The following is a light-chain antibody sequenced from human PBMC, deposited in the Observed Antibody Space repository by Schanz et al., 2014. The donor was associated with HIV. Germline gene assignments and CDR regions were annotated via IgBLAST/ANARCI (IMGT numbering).Light chain of an antibody. J-gene: IGKJ1*01. CDR3: HQYGNSPWT. CDR1: QRLSSSY. CDR2: ATS. Sequence: EIVLTQSPGSLSLSPGGRATLSCGASQRLSSSYLALYQQKRDQPPRLVIYATSTRAAGIPDRFSGTGSGTDFTLTISSLEPEDFAVYHCHQYGNSPWTFGQGTKVEIK. V-gene: IGKV3-20*01.